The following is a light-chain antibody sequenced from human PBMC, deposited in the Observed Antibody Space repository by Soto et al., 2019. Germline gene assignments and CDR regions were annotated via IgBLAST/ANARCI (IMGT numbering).Light chain of an antibody. CDR1: QSVSSTY. V-gene: IGKV3-20*01. Sequence: TQSPATLSVSPGDRATLSCRASQSVSSTYLAWYQQKPGQAPRLLIYGASSRATGIPDRFSGSGSGTDFTLTISRLEPEDFAVYYCQQYGSSPLTFGGGTKVDIK. CDR2: GAS. CDR3: QQYGSSPLT. J-gene: IGKJ4*01.